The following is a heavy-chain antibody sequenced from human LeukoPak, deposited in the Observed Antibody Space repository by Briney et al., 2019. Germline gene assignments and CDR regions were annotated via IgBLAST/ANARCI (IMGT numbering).Heavy chain of an antibody. J-gene: IGHJ4*02. V-gene: IGHV3-53*01. CDR1: GFTVSSNY. D-gene: IGHD3-16*01. CDR3: AKIPQVATYTVPNFDF. Sequence: GGSLRLSCAASGFTVSSNYMSWVRQAPGKGLEWDSVIYSGGSTYYADSVKGRFTISRDNSKNTLYLQMNSLRAEDMAVYYCAKIPQVATYTVPNFDFWGQGTLVTVSS. CDR2: IYSGGST.